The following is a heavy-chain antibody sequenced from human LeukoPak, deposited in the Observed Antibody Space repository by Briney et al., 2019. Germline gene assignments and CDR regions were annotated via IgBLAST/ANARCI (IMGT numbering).Heavy chain of an antibody. V-gene: IGHV3-33*01. Sequence: GSLRLSCAASGFTFSSYGMHWVRQAPGKGLEWVAVIWYDGSNKYYADSVKGRFTISRDNSKNTLYLQMNSLRAEDTAVYYCARDSVSVVVPAAVNWFDPWVQGTLVTVSS. J-gene: IGHJ5*02. CDR3: ARDSVSVVVPAAVNWFDP. CDR2: IWYDGSNK. CDR1: GFTFSSYG. D-gene: IGHD2-2*01.